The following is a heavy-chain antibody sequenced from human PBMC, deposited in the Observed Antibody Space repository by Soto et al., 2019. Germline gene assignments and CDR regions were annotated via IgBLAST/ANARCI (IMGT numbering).Heavy chain of an antibody. V-gene: IGHV4-30-4*01. CDR2: MYSSGST. J-gene: IGHJ4*02. Sequence: QVRLQESGPGLVKSSQTLSLTCSVSGGAINSAYYYWGCVCQPPGKGLEWVGYMYSSGSTSPKPSPKRPGDMPAAKSQNHCSLSLTYETAADPAVYFCSRGTDCDTVDACHRFFDSWGQAIPVTVSS. CDR3: SRGTDCDTVDACHRFFDS. CDR1: GGAINSAYYY. D-gene: IGHD2-15*01.